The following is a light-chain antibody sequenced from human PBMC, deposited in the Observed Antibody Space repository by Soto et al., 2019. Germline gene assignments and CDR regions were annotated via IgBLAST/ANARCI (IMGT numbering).Light chain of an antibody. CDR3: QHTYGVPFT. J-gene: IGKJ3*01. CDR2: GAT. V-gene: IGKV1-6*01. CDR1: QGIGNA. Sequence: AIQMTQSPSSLSASVGDRVTISCRASQGIGNALGWYQQKPGKPPKVLIYGATSLQSGVSPRFSGSGSGTDFALTISSLQPEDLATYFCQHTYGVPFTFGPGTKVGIK.